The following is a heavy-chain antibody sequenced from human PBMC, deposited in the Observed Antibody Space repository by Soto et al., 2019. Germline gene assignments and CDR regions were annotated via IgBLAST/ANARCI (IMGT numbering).Heavy chain of an antibody. CDR1: GGSIRSSSYY. CDR3: ARQQFTTSPLDV. V-gene: IGHV4-39*01. Sequence: QLQLMESGPGLVKPSETLSLTCTVSGGSIRSSSYYWVWIRQPPGKGLEWIGNIYYTGTTNQKPSLKRRVDISVDTSKNQLSLKLTSVTATDTAVYYCARQQFTTSPLDVWGQGTPVIVSS. D-gene: IGHD1-1*01. J-gene: IGHJ6*02. CDR2: IYYTGTT.